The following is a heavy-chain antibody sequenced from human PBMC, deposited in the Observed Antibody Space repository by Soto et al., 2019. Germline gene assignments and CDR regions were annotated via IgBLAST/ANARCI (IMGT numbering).Heavy chain of an antibody. CDR3: AKVSAGYCSSTSCWFDAFDI. Sequence: EVQLLESGGGLVQPGGSLRLSCAASGFTFSSYAMSWVRQAPGKGLEWVSAISGSGGSTYYADPVKGRFTISRDNSKNTLYLQMNSLRAEDTAVYYCAKVSAGYCSSTSCWFDAFDIWGQGTMVTVSS. CDR2: ISGSGGST. CDR1: GFTFSSYA. D-gene: IGHD2-2*03. V-gene: IGHV3-23*01. J-gene: IGHJ3*02.